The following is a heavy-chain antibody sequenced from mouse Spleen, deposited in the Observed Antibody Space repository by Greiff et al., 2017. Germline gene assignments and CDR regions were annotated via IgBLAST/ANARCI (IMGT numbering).Heavy chain of an antibody. V-gene: IGHV1-15*01. CDR1: GYTFTDYE. D-gene: IGHD2-5*01. CDR3: TRVYSILYAMDY. CDR2: IDPETGGT. Sequence: VQLQQSGAELVRPGASVTLSCKASGYTFTDYEMHWVKQTPVHGLEWIGAIDPETGGTAYNQKFKGKAILTADKSSSTAYMELRSLTSEDSAVYYCTRVYSILYAMDYWGQGTSVTVSS. J-gene: IGHJ4*01.